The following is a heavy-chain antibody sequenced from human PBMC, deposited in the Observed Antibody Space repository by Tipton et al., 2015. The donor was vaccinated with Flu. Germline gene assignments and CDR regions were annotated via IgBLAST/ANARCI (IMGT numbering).Heavy chain of an antibody. Sequence: LRLSCAVYGGSFSGYYWSWIRQPPGKGLEWIGEINHSGSTNYNPSLKSRVTISVDTSKNQFSLKLSSVTAADTAVYYCARSKTLRRWGYYFDYWGQGTLVTVSS. V-gene: IGHV4-34*01. D-gene: IGHD3-16*01. J-gene: IGHJ4*02. CDR2: INHSGST. CDR1: GGSFSGYY. CDR3: ARSKTLRRWGYYFDY.